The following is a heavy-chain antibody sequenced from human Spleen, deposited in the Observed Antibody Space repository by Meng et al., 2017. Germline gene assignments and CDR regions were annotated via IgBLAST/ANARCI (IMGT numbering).Heavy chain of an antibody. CDR1: GYTFTGYY. Sequence: QVQLVQCGAEVKEPGSSVKVSCKASGYTFTGYYMHWVRQAPGQGLEWMGRINPNSGGTNYAQKFQGRVTMTRDTSISTAYMELSRLRSDDTAVYYCARAGVNYKNWFDPWGQGTLVTVSS. D-gene: IGHD5-24*01. V-gene: IGHV1-2*06. J-gene: IGHJ5*02. CDR3: ARAGVNYKNWFDP. CDR2: INPNSGGT.